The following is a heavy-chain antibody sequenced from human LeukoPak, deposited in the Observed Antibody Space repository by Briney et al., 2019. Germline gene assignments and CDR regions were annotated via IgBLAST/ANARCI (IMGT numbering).Heavy chain of an antibody. D-gene: IGHD2-2*02. V-gene: IGHV1-2*06. CDR3: ARDESRCSSTSCYIGDFAFDI. Sequence: GASVKVSCKASGYTFTGYYMHWVRQAPGQGLEWMGRINPNSGDTNYAQKFQGRVTMTRDTSISTAYMELSRLRSDDTAVYYCARDESRCSSTSCYIGDFAFDIWGQGTMVTVSS. J-gene: IGHJ3*02. CDR1: GYTFTGYY. CDR2: INPNSGDT.